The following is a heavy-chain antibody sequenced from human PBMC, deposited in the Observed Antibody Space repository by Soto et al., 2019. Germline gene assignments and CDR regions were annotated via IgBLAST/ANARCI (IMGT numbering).Heavy chain of an antibody. D-gene: IGHD6-19*01. CDR3: ATSVAVAASGGDAFDI. J-gene: IGHJ3*02. Sequence: SANVACKSPIYTVNSYDLNWVRQASGQGLEWMGWMNLKSGNTGYAEKFQGRVSMTRNTSIGTAYMELRSLRSEDTAVYFCATSVAVAASGGDAFDIWGQGTMVTVSS. CDR2: MNLKSGNT. V-gene: IGHV1-8*01. CDR1: IYTVNSYD.